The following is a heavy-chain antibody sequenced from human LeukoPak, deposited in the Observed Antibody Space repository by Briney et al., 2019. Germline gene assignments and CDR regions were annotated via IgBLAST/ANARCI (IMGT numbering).Heavy chain of an antibody. J-gene: IGHJ4*02. Sequence: AASGFIFSSYAMSWVRQAPGKGLEWVSAIDDSGVKTYYADSVKGRFTISRDNSKNTLYLQMNSLRAEDTAVYYCAKLHSSSRKGRFVYWGQGILVSVSS. CDR1: GFIFSSYA. D-gene: IGHD6-13*01. V-gene: IGHV3-23*01. CDR3: AKLHSSSRKGRFVY. CDR2: IDDSGVKT.